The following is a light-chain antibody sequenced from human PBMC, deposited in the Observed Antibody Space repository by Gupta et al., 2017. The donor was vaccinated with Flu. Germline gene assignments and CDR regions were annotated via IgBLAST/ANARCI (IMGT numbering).Light chain of an antibody. CDR3: SSYTSSNTFYV. J-gene: IGLJ1*01. Sequence: QSALTQPASVSGSPGQSITISCTGTSSDVGGSNYVSWYQQHPGKAPKLIIYDVSNRPSGVSSRFSGSKSGNTASRTISGLEAEDETDYYCSSYTSSNTFYVFGTGTKVTVL. CDR2: DVS. CDR1: SSDVGGSNY. V-gene: IGLV2-14*01.